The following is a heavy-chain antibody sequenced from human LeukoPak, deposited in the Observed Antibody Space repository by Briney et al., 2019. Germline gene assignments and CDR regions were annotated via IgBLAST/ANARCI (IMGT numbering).Heavy chain of an antibody. Sequence: ASVKVSCKASGYTFTSYYMHWVRQAPGQGLEWMGIINPSGGSTSYAQKFQGRVTMTRDTSPSTVYMELSSLRSEDTAVYYCARASYYDFWSGYRERAFDIWGQGTMVTVSS. V-gene: IGHV1-46*01. CDR2: INPSGGST. CDR3: ARASYYDFWSGYRERAFDI. J-gene: IGHJ3*02. D-gene: IGHD3-3*01. CDR1: GYTFTSYY.